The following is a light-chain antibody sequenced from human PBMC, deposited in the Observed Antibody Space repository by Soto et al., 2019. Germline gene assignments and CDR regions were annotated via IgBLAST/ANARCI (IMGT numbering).Light chain of an antibody. CDR1: QNVNNW. V-gene: IGKV1-5*01. Sequence: DIQMTQSPSTLSASVGDSVTITCRVSQNVNNWVAWYQQKPGKAPRFLIYDASSLESGVPSRFSGSGSGTDFTLTISSLQPDDFATYYCQRYNSYSRTFGQGTKVEIK. J-gene: IGKJ1*01. CDR3: QRYNSYSRT. CDR2: DAS.